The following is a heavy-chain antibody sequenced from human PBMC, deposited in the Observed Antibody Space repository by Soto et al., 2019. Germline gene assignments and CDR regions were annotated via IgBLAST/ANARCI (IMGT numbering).Heavy chain of an antibody. D-gene: IGHD6-13*01. CDR3: ASGASRWYPYFFDS. CDR2: IIPYYNTL. CDR1: EGTFNSYA. V-gene: IGHV1-69*01. Sequence: QAQVVQSGAEVRKPGSSVKLSYKASEGTFNSYAIAWVRQAPGQGLEWMGGIIPYYNTLNYAQKFQDRVTITADDSTNTVYMELSSLRSDDTAVYFCASGASRWYPYFFDSWAQGTLVTVSS. J-gene: IGHJ4*02.